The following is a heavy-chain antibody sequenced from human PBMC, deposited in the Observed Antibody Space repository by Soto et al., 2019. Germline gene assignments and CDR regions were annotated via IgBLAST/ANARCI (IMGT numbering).Heavy chain of an antibody. D-gene: IGHD2-15*01. V-gene: IGHV4-34*01. CDR1: GGSFSGYY. J-gene: IGHJ4*02. CDR3: ARGPLIVVPAAKPYCSGGSCQPMDY. CDR2: INHSGST. Sequence: TLSLTCAVYGGSFSGYYWSWIRQPPGKGLEWIGEINHSGSTNYNPSLKSRVTISVDTSKNQFSLKLSSVTAADTAVYYCARGPLIVVPAAKPYCSGGSCQPMDYWAQGTLVTVSS.